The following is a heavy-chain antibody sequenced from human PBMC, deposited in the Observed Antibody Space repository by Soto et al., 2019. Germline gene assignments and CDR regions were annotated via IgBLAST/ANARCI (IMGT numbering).Heavy chain of an antibody. CDR3: AKMTIRKHSSREAV. CDR1: GFTFSSYA. J-gene: IGHJ4*02. V-gene: IGHV3-23*01. D-gene: IGHD6-13*01. Sequence: GGSLRLSCAASGFTFSSYAMSWVRQAPGKGLEWVSVISGSGGNIYYADSVKGRFTIPRDNSKNTLYLQMNSLRAEDTAVYYCAKMTIRKHSSREAVWGQGTLVTVSS. CDR2: ISGSGGNI.